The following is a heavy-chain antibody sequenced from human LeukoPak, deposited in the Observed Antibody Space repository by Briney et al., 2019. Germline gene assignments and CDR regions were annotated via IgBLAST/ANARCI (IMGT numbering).Heavy chain of an antibody. V-gene: IGHV3-30*02. CDR3: AKDFALGPDLRDYYYYYMDV. CDR1: GFTFSSYG. D-gene: IGHD2-21*01. CDR2: IRYDGSNK. Sequence: GGSLRLSCAASGFTFSSYGMHWVRQAPGKGLEWVAFIRYDGSNKYYADSVKGRFTISRDNSKNTLYLQMNSLRAEDTAVYYCAKDFALGPDLRDYYYYYMDVWGKGTTVTVSS. J-gene: IGHJ6*03.